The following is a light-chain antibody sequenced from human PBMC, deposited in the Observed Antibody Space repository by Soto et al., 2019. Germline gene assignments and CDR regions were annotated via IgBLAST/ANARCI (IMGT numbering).Light chain of an antibody. CDR3: QSYDSSLNRV. Sequence: QSVRSQPPSVSGAPGQRITISCTGSSSNIGANYDVHWYRQLPGTAPKLLISGDNNRPSGVPDRFSGSKSGTSASLAITGLQAEDEADYYCQSYDSSLNRVFGTGTKLTVL. CDR2: GDN. J-gene: IGLJ1*01. CDR1: SSNIGANYD. V-gene: IGLV1-40*01.